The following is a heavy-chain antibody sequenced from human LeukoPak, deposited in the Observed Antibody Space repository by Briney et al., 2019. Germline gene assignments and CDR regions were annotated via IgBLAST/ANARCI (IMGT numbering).Heavy chain of an antibody. CDR2: ISGSGGGT. D-gene: IGHD5-24*01. CDR3: AKAGTEDGYNIYFDH. J-gene: IGHJ4*02. CDR1: GFTFSGYS. V-gene: IGHV3-23*01. Sequence: TGGSLRLSCAASGFTFSGYSMSWVRQAPGKGLEWVSLISGSGGGTYYAASEKGRFTIFRNNPKNTLYLQMNSLRAEDTAVYYCAKAGTEDGYNIYFDHWGQGTLVTVSS.